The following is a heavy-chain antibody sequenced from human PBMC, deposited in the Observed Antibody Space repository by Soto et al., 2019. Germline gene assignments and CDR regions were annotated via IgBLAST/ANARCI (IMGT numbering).Heavy chain of an antibody. CDR2: IYYSGAT. V-gene: IGHV4-31*03. Sequence: QVQLQESGPGLVKPSQTLSLTCTVSGGSISSGGYYWSWIRQHPGKGLEWIGYIYYSGATYYNPSLKSRVTMSVDTSKNQLSLKLSSVTAADTAVYYCARSVVPAAIPRPYFDYWGQGTLVTVSS. J-gene: IGHJ4*02. CDR3: ARSVVPAAIPRPYFDY. CDR1: GGSISSGGYY. D-gene: IGHD2-2*02.